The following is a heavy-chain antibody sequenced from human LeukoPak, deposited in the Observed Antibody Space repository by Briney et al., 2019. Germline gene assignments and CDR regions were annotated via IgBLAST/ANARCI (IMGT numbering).Heavy chain of an antibody. CDR3: ARDLTLLFCSGDNSYEGGWIDP. CDR1: GFTFSNYG. Sequence: PGGSLRHSCAVSGFTFSNYGMNWVRQAPGKGLERVSYISGSSTTIYNGDTVRGRFTISRDNAKNSLYLQMNRLRAEDTALYYCARDLTLLFCSGDNSYEGGWIDPWGQGTLVTVSS. D-gene: IGHD2-15*01. V-gene: IGHV3-48*01. CDR2: ISGSSTTI. J-gene: IGHJ5*02.